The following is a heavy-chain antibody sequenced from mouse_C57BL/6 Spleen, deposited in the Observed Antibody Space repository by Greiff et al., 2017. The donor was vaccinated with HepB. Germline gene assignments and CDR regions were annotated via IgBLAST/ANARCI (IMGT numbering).Heavy chain of an antibody. CDR1: GFTFSDYG. V-gene: IGHV5-17*01. D-gene: IGHD2-3*01. J-gene: IGHJ2*01. CDR2: ISSGSSTI. CDR3: ARNDAYYVDY. Sequence: VKLVESGGGLVKPGGSLKLSCAASGFTFSDYGMHWVRQAPEKGLEWVAYISSGSSTIYYADTVKGRFTISRDNAKNTLFLQLTSLRSEDTAMYYCARNDAYYVDYWGQSTTLTVSS.